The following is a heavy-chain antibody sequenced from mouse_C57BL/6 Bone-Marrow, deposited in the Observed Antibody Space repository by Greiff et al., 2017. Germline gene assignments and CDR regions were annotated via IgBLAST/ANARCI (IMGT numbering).Heavy chain of an antibody. V-gene: IGHV7-3*01. D-gene: IGHD3-2*02. CDR2: IRNKADGYTT. CDR3: ASLSDSSDFPVCAY. CDR1: GFTFTDYY. Sequence: EVHLVESGGGLVQPGGSLSLSCAASGFTFTDYYMSWVRQPPGKALEWFGFIRNKADGYTTEYSASVKGRFTISRDTSHSILYLHMNALTAEDRVTYYWASLSDSSDFPVCAYWGQGTLVTVSA. J-gene: IGHJ3*01.